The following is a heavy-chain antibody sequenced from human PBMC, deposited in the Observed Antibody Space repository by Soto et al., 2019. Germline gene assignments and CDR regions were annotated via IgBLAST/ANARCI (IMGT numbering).Heavy chain of an antibody. CDR3: ASGGVAGSGTYYNDY. J-gene: IGHJ4*02. CDR2: INNDGSST. CDR1: GFTFSSNW. V-gene: IGHV3-74*01. D-gene: IGHD3-10*01. Sequence: EVRLVESGGGLVQPGGSLRLSCAASGFTFSSNWMHWVRQAPGKGLVWVSRINNDGSSTSYADSVKGRLTISRDNAKNTLYLQVNSLRDEDTAVYYCASGGVAGSGTYYNDYWGRGTLVTVSS.